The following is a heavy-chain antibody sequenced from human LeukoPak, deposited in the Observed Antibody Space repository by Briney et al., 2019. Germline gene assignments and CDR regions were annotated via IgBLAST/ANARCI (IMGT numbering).Heavy chain of an antibody. V-gene: IGHV3-30*18. Sequence: GGSLRLSCAASGFTFSSYGMHWVRQAPGKGLEWVAVISYDGSNKYYADSVKGRFTISRDNSKNTLYLQMNSLRAEDTAVYYCAKDRLYSGSWTAGGYYYYYGMDVWGQGTTVTVSS. D-gene: IGHD1-26*01. CDR3: AKDRLYSGSWTAGGYYYYYGMDV. CDR2: ISYDGSNK. J-gene: IGHJ6*02. CDR1: GFTFSSYG.